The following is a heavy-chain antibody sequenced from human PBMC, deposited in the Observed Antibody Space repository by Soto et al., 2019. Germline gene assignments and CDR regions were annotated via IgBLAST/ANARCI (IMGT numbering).Heavy chain of an antibody. CDR3: ARGPGGPAGPGDY. Sequence: QVQLVQSGAEVKKPGASVKVSCKASGYTFTSYAMHWVRQAPGQRLEWMGWINAGKGNTKYSQKFQGRVTITRDTSASTAYMELSSLRSEDTAVYYCARGPGGPAGPGDYWGQGTLVTVSS. CDR1: GYTFTSYA. J-gene: IGHJ4*02. D-gene: IGHD2-15*01. CDR2: INAGKGNT. V-gene: IGHV1-3*01.